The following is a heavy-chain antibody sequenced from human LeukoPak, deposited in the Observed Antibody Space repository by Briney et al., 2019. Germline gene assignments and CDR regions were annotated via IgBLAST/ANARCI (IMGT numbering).Heavy chain of an antibody. CDR3: AKEEDSAQIDY. CDR1: GFTFSSYS. CDR2: ISYDGSIK. V-gene: IGHV3-30*18. Sequence: GGSLRLSCAASGFTFSSYSMHWVRQAPGKGLEWVAVISYDGSIKYYRDSVKGRFNISRDNSQNTLYVQMNSLRPEDTAVYYCAKEEDSAQIDYWGQGTLVTVSS. J-gene: IGHJ4*02. D-gene: IGHD5-18*01.